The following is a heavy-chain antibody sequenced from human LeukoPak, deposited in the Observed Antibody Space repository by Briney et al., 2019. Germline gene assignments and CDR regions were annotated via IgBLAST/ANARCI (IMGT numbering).Heavy chain of an antibody. D-gene: IGHD3-10*01. J-gene: IGHJ4*02. Sequence: QPGGSLRLSCAASGFTFRSYAMTWVRQAPGKGLEWVSSLSGRGGSIYYADSVEGRFTISRDNSKNTLYLQMNSLRAEDTAVYYCAKDMAEVPGPSDYWGQGTLVTVSS. V-gene: IGHV3-23*01. CDR2: LSGRGGSI. CDR1: GFTFRSYA. CDR3: AKDMAEVPGPSDY.